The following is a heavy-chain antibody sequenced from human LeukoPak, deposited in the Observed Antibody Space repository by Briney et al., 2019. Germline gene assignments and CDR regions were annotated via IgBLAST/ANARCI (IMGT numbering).Heavy chain of an antibody. CDR2: INPSDGST. J-gene: IGHJ5*02. D-gene: IGHD3-3*01. Sequence: ASVTVSCMASGYTFTSYYMHWVRQAPGQGLEWMGIINPSDGSTSYAQKFQGRVTMTRDTSTSTVYMELSSLRSEDTAVYYCARESYGDYDFWSGYEAPNWFDPWGQGTLVTVSS. CDR3: ARESYGDYDFWSGYEAPNWFDP. CDR1: GYTFTSYY. V-gene: IGHV1-46*01.